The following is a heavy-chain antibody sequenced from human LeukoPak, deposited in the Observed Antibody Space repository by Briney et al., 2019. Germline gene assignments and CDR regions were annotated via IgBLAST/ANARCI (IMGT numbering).Heavy chain of an antibody. CDR1: GFTFGTYA. CDR3: AKDAVADHYYYLYGMDV. Sequence: GGSLRLSCAASGFTFGTYAMTWVRQAPGKGLEWVSSISGSGGNTQYAESVQGRVTISRDNSKNTLYLQIYGLRAEDTAIYFCAKDAVADHYYYLYGMDVWGKGTTVTVSS. D-gene: IGHD6-19*01. CDR2: ISGSGGNT. J-gene: IGHJ6*04. V-gene: IGHV3-23*01.